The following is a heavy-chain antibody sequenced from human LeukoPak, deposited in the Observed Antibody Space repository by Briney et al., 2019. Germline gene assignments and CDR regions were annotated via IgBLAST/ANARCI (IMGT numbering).Heavy chain of an antibody. Sequence: GRSLRLSCAASGFTFSSYGMHWVRQAPGKGLEWVAVISHDGSNKYYADSVKGRFTISRYNSKNTLYLQMNSLRAEDTAVYYCAKDRLRWAQLQYYFDYWGQGTLVTVSS. D-gene: IGHD5-24*01. J-gene: IGHJ4*02. CDR1: GFTFSSYG. CDR3: AKDRLRWAQLQYYFDY. V-gene: IGHV3-30*18. CDR2: ISHDGSNK.